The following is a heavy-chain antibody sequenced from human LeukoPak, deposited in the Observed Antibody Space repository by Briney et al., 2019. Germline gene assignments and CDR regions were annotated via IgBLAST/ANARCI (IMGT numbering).Heavy chain of an antibody. Sequence: SETLSLTCAVYGGSFSGYYWNWIRQPPGKGLEWIGEINHSGRTNYNPSLESRVTISVDTSKKQFSLKLSSVTAADTAVYYCARLAVVVVVAGLAVGGMDVWGQGTTVTVSS. CDR2: INHSGRT. J-gene: IGHJ6*02. CDR1: GGSFSGYY. D-gene: IGHD2-15*01. V-gene: IGHV4-34*01. CDR3: ARLAVVVVVAGLAVGGMDV.